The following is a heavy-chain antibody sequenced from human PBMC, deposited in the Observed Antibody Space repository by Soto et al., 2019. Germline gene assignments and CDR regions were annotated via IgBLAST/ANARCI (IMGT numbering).Heavy chain of an antibody. J-gene: IGHJ3*02. D-gene: IGHD4-17*01. CDR1: GYTFTSYG. V-gene: IGHV1-18*01. CDR2: ISAYNGNT. Sequence: ASVKVSCKASGYTFTSYGISWVRQAPGQGLEWMGWISAYNGNTNYAQKLQGRVTVTTDTSTSTAYMELRSLRSDDTAVYYCARDRTVTTPGLRAFDIAGQFTMVTVSS. CDR3: ARDRTVTTPGLRAFDI.